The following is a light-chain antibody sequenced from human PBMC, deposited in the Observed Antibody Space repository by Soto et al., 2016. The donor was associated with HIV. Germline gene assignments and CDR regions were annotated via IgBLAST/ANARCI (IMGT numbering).Light chain of an antibody. Sequence: DIQMTQSPTSLSASVGDRVTITCRSSQTINKFLNWYRQRPGKVPEILIYTASTLQGGVPSRFSGSGSGTDFTLTISGMQPEDVATYYCQQSFSVPYSFGQGTKVEIK. V-gene: IGKV1-39*01. CDR3: QQSFSVPYS. CDR1: QTINKF. CDR2: TAS. J-gene: IGKJ2*01.